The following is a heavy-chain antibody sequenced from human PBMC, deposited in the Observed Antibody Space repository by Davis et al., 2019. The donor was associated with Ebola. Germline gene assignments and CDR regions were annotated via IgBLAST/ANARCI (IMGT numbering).Heavy chain of an antibody. V-gene: IGHV3-66*01. CDR2: IYSTGST. Sequence: PGGSLRLSCAASGFTVSSNYMSWVRQAPGKGLEWVSIIYSTGSTYYADSVRGRFTISRDNSENTVYLQLNNLRAEDSAVYYCARVIYTGAWYGMDVWGQGTTVTVSS. CDR1: GFTVSSNY. J-gene: IGHJ6*02. CDR3: ARVIYTGAWYGMDV. D-gene: IGHD1-26*01.